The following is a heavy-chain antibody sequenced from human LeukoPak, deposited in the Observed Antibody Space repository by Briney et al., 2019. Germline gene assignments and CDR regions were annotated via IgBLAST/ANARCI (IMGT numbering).Heavy chain of an antibody. Sequence: SETLSLTCTVPGGSISRYYWSWIRQPPGKGLEWIGYVYYSGNTNYNPSLKSRVTISVDMSMNQFSLKLSSVTAADTAVYYCARLDYNKGFNYYYGMDVWGQGITVTVSS. D-gene: IGHD3-10*01. CDR1: GGSISRYY. J-gene: IGHJ6*02. V-gene: IGHV4-59*08. CDR2: VYYSGNT. CDR3: ARLDYNKGFNYYYGMDV.